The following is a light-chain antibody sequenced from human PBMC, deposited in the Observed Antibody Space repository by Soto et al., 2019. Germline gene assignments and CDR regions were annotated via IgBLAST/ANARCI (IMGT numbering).Light chain of an antibody. Sequence: QSALTQPRSVSGAPGQSVTISCTGTSSDVGTYNYVSWYQQHPGRAPKLIIYDVTKRPSGVPDRFSGSKSGNTASLTISGLQAEEEADYHCCSYAGTYTFYVFGTGTKVTVL. J-gene: IGLJ1*01. CDR1: SSDVGTYNY. V-gene: IGLV2-11*01. CDR2: DVT. CDR3: CSYAGTYTFYV.